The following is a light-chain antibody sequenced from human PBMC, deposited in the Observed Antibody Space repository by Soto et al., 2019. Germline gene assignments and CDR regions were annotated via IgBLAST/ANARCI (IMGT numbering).Light chain of an antibody. V-gene: IGKV3-20*01. CDR2: ASS. CDR1: QSRGSYF. CDR3: KLYGISPH. J-gene: IGKJ5*01. Sequence: DIVFTQSPVTRSLSPWGGGNISCNTSQSRGSYFLAWYQHKPGQAPRLLIYASSNRATGIPDRFSGSASGTDFTLTINRLEPEDFAVYYCKLYGISPHFGQGKRREIK.